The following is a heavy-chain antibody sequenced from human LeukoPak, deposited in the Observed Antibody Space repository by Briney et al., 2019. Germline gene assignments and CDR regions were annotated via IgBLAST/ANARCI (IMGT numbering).Heavy chain of an antibody. CDR3: ARPHSLGGSFYVFDY. V-gene: IGHV1-18*01. CDR1: GYTFTNFG. J-gene: IGHJ4*02. Sequence: GASVKVSCKTSGYTFTNFGIGWVRQAPGQGLEWMGWISGGNGNTDYPQTLQDRFTMTTDTSTNTAYMDLRSLRPDDTAVYYCARPHSLGGSFYVFDYWGQGTLITVSS. CDR2: ISGGNGNT. D-gene: IGHD1-26*01.